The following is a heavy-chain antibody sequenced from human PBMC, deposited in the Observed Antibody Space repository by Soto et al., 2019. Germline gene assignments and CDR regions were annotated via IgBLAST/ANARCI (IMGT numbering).Heavy chain of an antibody. Sequence: EVQLLESGGGLVQPGGSLRLSCAASGFTFSSYAMSWVRQAPGKGLEWVSAISGSGGSTYYADSVKGRFTISRDNSKNTLYLQMNSLRAEDTAVYYCAKGYCSSTSCPSSFWAYDYWGQGTLVTVSS. CDR2: ISGSGGST. CDR3: AKGYCSSTSCPSSFWAYDY. CDR1: GFTFSSYA. D-gene: IGHD2-2*01. J-gene: IGHJ4*02. V-gene: IGHV3-23*01.